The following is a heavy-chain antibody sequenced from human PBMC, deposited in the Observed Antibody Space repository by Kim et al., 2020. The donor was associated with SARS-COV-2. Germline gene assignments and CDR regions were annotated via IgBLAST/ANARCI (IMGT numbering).Heavy chain of an antibody. CDR1: GFTFSSYG. CDR2: ISYDGSNK. V-gene: IGHV3-30*18. D-gene: IGHD1-26*01. Sequence: GGSLRLSCAASGFTFSSYGMHWVRQAPGKGLEWVAVISYDGSNKYYADSVKGRFTISRDNSKNTLYLQMNSLRAEDTAVYYCAKDFGWELLREDWFDPWG. CDR3: AKDFGWELLREDWFDP. J-gene: IGHJ5*02.